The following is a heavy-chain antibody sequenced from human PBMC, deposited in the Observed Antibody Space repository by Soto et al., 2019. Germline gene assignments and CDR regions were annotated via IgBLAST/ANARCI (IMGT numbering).Heavy chain of an antibody. V-gene: IGHV1-46*01. CDR2: IDTSGGST. J-gene: IGHJ4*02. CDR1: GYSFTNYY. CDR3: ARDEGDYYDRSFSTRPEKTGFEF. Sequence: QVHLVQSGAEVKKPGASVKISCRASGYSFTNYYLHWVRQAPGQPLEWMGLIDTSGGSTNFAQKFQGRITISRDTSTTTVYVELGSLRPEDTAVYYCARDEGDYYDRSFSTRPEKTGFEFWGQGTLVTVSS. D-gene: IGHD3-22*01.